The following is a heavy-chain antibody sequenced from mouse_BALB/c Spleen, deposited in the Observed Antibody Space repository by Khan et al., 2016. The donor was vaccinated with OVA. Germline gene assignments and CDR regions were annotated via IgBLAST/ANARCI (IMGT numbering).Heavy chain of an antibody. D-gene: IGHD1-2*01. Sequence: EVQLQESGPGLVKPSQSLSLTCTVTGYSITSGYGRNWIRQFPGNKLEWMGYISYSGSTNYNPSPKRRISITRDTSKNQFFLQLNSVTTEDTATYYCARTARIKYWGQGTTLTVSS. CDR1: GYSITSGYG. V-gene: IGHV3-2*02. J-gene: IGHJ2*01. CDR2: ISYSGST. CDR3: ARTARIKY.